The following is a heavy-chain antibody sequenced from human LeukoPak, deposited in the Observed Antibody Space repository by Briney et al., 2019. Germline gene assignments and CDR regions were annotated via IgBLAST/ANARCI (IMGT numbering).Heavy chain of an antibody. J-gene: IGHJ4*02. Sequence: PSQTLSLTCTVSGGSISSGDYYWSWIRQPPGKGLEWIGYIYYSGSTYYNPSLKSRVTISVDTSKNQFSLKLSSVTAADTAVYYCARDCSSSWYYYFDYWGQGTLVTVSS. V-gene: IGHV4-30-4*01. CDR2: IYYSGST. CDR3: ARDCSSSWYYYFDY. CDR1: GGSISSGDYY. D-gene: IGHD6-13*01.